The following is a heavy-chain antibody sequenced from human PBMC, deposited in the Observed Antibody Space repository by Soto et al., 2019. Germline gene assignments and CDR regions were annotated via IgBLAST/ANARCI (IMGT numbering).Heavy chain of an antibody. CDR1: GYTLTSYD. CDR2: MNPNSGNT. CDR3: ARVYGDYVDFDY. D-gene: IGHD4-17*01. V-gene: IGHV1-8*01. Sequence: AAVKVSCKASGYTLTSYDSNWVRQATGQGLEWMGWMNPNSGNTGYAQKFQGRVTMTRNTSISTAYMELSSLRSEDTAVYYCARVYGDYVDFDYWGQGTLVTVSS. J-gene: IGHJ4*02.